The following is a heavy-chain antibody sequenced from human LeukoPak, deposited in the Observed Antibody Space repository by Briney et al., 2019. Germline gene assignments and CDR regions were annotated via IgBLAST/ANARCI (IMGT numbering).Heavy chain of an antibody. J-gene: IGHJ6*03. CDR3: ARVTWITMARSTDYYYMDV. D-gene: IGHD3-10*01. CDR2: INPNSGGT. V-gene: IGHV1-2*02. CDR1: GYTFTGYY. Sequence: GASVKVSCKASGYTFTGYYMHWVRQAPGQGLEWMGWINPNSGGTNYAQKFQGRVTMTRDTSIGTAYMELSRLRSDDTAVYYCARVTWITMARSTDYYYMDVWGKGTTVTVSS.